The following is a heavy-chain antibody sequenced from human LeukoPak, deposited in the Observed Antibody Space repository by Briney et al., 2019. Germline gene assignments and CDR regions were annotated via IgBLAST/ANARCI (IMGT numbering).Heavy chain of an antibody. J-gene: IGHJ4*02. Sequence: SETLSLTCTVSGGSISSSSYYWGWIRQPPGKGLEWIGSIYYSGSTYYNPSLKSRVTIPVDTSKNQFSLKLSSVTAADTAVYYCARLSYSSGWYYFDYWGQGTLVTVSS. CDR1: GGSISSSSYY. CDR3: ARLSYSSGWYYFDY. V-gene: IGHV4-39*01. CDR2: IYYSGST. D-gene: IGHD6-19*01.